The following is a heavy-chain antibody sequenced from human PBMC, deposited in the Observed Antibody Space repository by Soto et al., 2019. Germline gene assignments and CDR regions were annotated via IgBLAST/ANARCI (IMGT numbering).Heavy chain of an antibody. Sequence: ASVKVSCKAIGYSFTSHYMHWVRQAPGKGLEWMGTIYPGGVNIAYAQKFQGRDTITRDTSASTAYMELSSLRSEDTAVYYCARTIGPWGQGTLVTVSS. V-gene: IGHV1-46*01. CDR3: ARTIGP. CDR1: GYSFTSHY. D-gene: IGHD1-26*01. CDR2: IYPGGVNI. J-gene: IGHJ5*02.